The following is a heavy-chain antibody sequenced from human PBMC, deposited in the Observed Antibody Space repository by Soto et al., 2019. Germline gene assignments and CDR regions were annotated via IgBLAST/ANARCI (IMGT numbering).Heavy chain of an antibody. CDR3: ARAISGYVT. V-gene: IGHV1-3*01. Sequence: ASVKVSCKASGYTFTGFSLHWVRQAPGQRLEWMGWINAGSGNTKYSQIFRGRVTLTRDTSASTAYLDLSSLRSEDTAIYYCARAISGYVTWGQGTLVTVSS. J-gene: IGHJ5*02. CDR2: INAGSGNT. D-gene: IGHD5-12*01. CDR1: GYTFTGFS.